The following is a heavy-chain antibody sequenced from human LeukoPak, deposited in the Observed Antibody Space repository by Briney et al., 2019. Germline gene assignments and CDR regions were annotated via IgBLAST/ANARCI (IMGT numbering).Heavy chain of an antibody. D-gene: IGHD6-13*01. CDR1: RGSMSGYNFY. Sequence: PSQTLSLTCTVSRGSMSGYNFYWGWIRQPPGKGLEFIGSTYYTGTAYYNPSLKTRVSISVDTSKGQFSLKLSSVTAADTAVYYCAGASIAAAGRVMGWFDPWGQGTLVTVSS. J-gene: IGHJ5*02. CDR3: AGASIAAAGRVMGWFDP. V-gene: IGHV4-39*07. CDR2: TYYTGTA.